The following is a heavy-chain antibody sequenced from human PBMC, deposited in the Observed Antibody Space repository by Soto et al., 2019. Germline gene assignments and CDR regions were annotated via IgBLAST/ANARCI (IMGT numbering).Heavy chain of an antibody. CDR3: AKDFIANNGVWEPFDM. CDR1: GFNFPAYA. Sequence: AGGSLRLSCAASGFNFPAYAMNWVRQAPGKGLQWVAGLVGSGGGINYADSVRGRFTVSRDNSRNTLFLQMNSLRDEDTAVYFCAKDFIANNGVWEPFDMWGRGTKVTVSS. J-gene: IGHJ3*02. V-gene: IGHV3-23*01. D-gene: IGHD3-16*01. CDR2: LVGSGGGI.